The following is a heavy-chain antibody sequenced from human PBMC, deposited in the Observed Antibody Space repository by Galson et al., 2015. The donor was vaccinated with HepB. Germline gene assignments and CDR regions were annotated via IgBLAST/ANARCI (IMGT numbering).Heavy chain of an antibody. CDR1: GFTFGDYA. CDR2: IRSKAYGGTT. CDR3: TREGAYDVEGMDY. J-gene: IGHJ4*02. Sequence: SLRLSCAASGFTFGDYAMSWFRQAPGKGLEWVGFIRSKAYGGTTEYAASVKGRFTISRDDSKSIAYLQMNSLKTEDTAVYYCTREGAYDVEGMDYWGQGTLVTVSS. V-gene: IGHV3-49*03. D-gene: IGHD5-12*01.